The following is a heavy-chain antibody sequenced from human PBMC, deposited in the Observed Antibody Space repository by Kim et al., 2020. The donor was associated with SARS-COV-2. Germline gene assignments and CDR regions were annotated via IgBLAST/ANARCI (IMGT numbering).Heavy chain of an antibody. CDR2: IYYSGST. CDR3: ARRGCSSTSCSAFDI. J-gene: IGHJ3*02. Sequence: SETLSLTCTVSGGSISSYYWSWIRQPPGKGLEWIGYIYYSGSTNYNPSLKSRVTISVDTSKSQFSLKMTSVTAADTAVYYCARRGCSSTSCSAFDIWGQGTMVTVSS. D-gene: IGHD2-2*01. V-gene: IGHV4-59*12. CDR1: GGSISSYY.